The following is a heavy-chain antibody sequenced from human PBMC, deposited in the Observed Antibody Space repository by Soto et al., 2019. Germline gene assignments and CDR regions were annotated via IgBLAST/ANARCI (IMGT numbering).Heavy chain of an antibody. D-gene: IGHD3-3*01. CDR2: ISAYNGNT. CDR1: GYTFTSYG. Sequence: ASVKVSCKASGYTFTSYGISWVRQAPGQGLEWMGWISAYNGNTNYAQKLQGRVTMTTGTFTTTAYMELRSLRSDDTAVYYCARDTIFGVVIRSEDYGLDVWGQGTTVTVSS. CDR3: ARDTIFGVVIRSEDYGLDV. J-gene: IGHJ6*02. V-gene: IGHV1-18*01.